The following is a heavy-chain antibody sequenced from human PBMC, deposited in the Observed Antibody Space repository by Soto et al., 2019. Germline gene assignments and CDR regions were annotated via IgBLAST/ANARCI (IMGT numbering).Heavy chain of an antibody. CDR3: ARERAYDTSLDS. CDR1: GFTFRNYG. CDR2: IGIGSTTI. V-gene: IGHV3-48*04. D-gene: IGHD3-22*01. J-gene: IGHJ4*02. Sequence: GGSLRLSSAASGFTFRNYGMNWVRQAPGKGLEWVSYIGIGSTTIYYADSVKARFTISRDNAENSLYLQMNSLRAEDTAVYYCARERAYDTSLDSWGQGTLVTVSS.